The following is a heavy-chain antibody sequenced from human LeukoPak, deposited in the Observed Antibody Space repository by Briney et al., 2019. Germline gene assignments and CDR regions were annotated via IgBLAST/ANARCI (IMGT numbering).Heavy chain of an antibody. CDR1: GYTFTSYG. CDR2: MNTNSGNR. J-gene: IGHJ4*02. Sequence: ASVKVSCKASGYTFTSYGISWVRQAPGQGLEWMGWMNTNSGNRGYAQKFQGRVTMTRDTSISTAYMELSSLRSEDTAVYYCAGAPHGRVVIVWGQGTLVTVSS. D-gene: IGHD2-21*01. CDR3: AGAPHGRVVIV. V-gene: IGHV1-8*02.